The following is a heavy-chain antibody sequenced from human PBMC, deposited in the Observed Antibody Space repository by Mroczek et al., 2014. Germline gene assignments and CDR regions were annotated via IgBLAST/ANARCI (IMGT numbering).Heavy chain of an antibody. CDR3: ASRLGTRRTVVSMMSFDI. Sequence: QVQLQQSGPGLVKPSQTLSLTCTVSGGSISSGGYYWSWIRQHPGKAWSGLGTSITVGAPTTTRPSRVELPSVDTSKNQFSLKLSSVTAADTAVHYXASRLGTRRTVVSMMSFDIVGPRDKWSPSL. D-gene: IGHD4-23*01. J-gene: IGHJ3*02. V-gene: IGHV4-31*03. CDR2: SITVGAP. CDR1: GGSISSGGYY.